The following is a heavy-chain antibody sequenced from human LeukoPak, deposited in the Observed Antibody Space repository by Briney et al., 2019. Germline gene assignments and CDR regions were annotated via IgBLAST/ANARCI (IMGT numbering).Heavy chain of an antibody. Sequence: SETLSLTCTVSGGPIRGYYWSWIRKPPGKGLEWIGYIYYSGSTNHNPSLKSRVTISVDTSKNQFSLKLSSLTAADTAVYYCARTYFHYMDVWGKGTTVTVSS. CDR2: IYYSGST. CDR1: GGPIRGYY. CDR3: ARTYFHYMDV. V-gene: IGHV4-59*01. J-gene: IGHJ6*03.